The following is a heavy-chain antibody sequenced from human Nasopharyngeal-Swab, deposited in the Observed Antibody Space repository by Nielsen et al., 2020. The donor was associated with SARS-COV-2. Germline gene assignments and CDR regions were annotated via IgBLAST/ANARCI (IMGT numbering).Heavy chain of an antibody. J-gene: IGHJ6*02. CDR1: GFTFSSYG. CDR2: IRYDGSNK. Sequence: GESLKISCAASGFTFSSYGMHWVRQAPGKGLEWVAFIRYDGSNKYYADSVKGRFTISRDNSKNTLYLQMNSLRAEDTAVYYCARENFNDILTGADVWGQGTTVIVSS. V-gene: IGHV3-30*02. CDR3: ARENFNDILTGADV. D-gene: IGHD3-9*01.